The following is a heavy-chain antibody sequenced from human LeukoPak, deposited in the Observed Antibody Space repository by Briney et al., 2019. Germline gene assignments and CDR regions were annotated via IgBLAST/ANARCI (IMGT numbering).Heavy chain of an antibody. J-gene: IGHJ4*02. CDR2: ISSSSSYT. Sequence: PGGSLRLSCAASGFTFSDYYMSWIRQAPGKGLEWVSYISSSSSYTNYADSVKGRFTISRDNAKNSLSLQMNSLRAEDTAVYYCARGKYSSGWFDYWGQGTLVTVSS. D-gene: IGHD6-19*01. CDR1: GFTFSDYY. CDR3: ARGKYSSGWFDY. V-gene: IGHV3-11*06.